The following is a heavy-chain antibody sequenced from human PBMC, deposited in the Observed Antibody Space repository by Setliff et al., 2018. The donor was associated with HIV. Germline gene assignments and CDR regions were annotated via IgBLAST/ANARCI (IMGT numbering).Heavy chain of an antibody. D-gene: IGHD3-9*01. Sequence: GSLRLSCAASGFTFSSYSMNWVRQPPGKGLEWIGYIYYSGSTNYNPSLRSRVTISVDTSKNQVSLRLTSVTSADTALYYCARESQQYYDILTGFNYYYGMDVWGRGITVTVSS. CDR3: ARESQQYYDILTGFNYYYGMDV. CDR1: GFTFSSYS. CDR2: IYYSGST. J-gene: IGHJ6*02. V-gene: IGHV4-59*01.